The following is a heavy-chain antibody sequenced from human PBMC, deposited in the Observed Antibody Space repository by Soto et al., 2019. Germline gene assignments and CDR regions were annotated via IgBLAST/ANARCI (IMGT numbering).Heavy chain of an antibody. CDR3: ARGNSSGYLYYYYYYGMDV. J-gene: IGHJ6*02. Sequence: ASETLSLTCAVSGGSISSGGYSWSWIRQPPGKGLEWIGYIYHSGSTYYNPSLKSRVTISVDRSKNQFSLKLSSVTAADTAVYYCARGNSSGYLYYYYYYGMDVWGQGTTVTVSS. V-gene: IGHV4-30-2*01. D-gene: IGHD3-22*01. CDR2: IYHSGST. CDR1: GGSISSGGYS.